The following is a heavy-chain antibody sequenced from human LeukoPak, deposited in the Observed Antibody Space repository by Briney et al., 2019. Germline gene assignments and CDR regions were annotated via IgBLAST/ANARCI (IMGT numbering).Heavy chain of an antibody. J-gene: IGHJ6*02. Sequence: SETLSLTCDVFGGSFTDYSWTWIRQSPGKGLEWIGEINDYTANTNYNPSLNSRVSISLEKSKNQFSLELRSVTAADTAVYYCARGRIAKIVVVHSFHYGMDVWGQGTTVTVSS. V-gene: IGHV4-34*01. D-gene: IGHD3-22*01. CDR3: ARGRIAKIVVVHSFHYGMDV. CDR2: INDYTANT. CDR1: GGSFTDYS.